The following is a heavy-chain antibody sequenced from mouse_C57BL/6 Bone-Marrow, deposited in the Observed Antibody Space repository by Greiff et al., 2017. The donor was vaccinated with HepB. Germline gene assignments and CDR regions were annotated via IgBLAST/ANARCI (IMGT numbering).Heavy chain of an antibody. J-gene: IGHJ1*03. CDR3: ARLNYYYGSTWYFDV. Sequence: QVHVKQPGAELVMPGASVKLSCKASGYTFTSYWMHWVKQRPGQGLEWIGEIDPSDSYTNYNQKFKGKSTLTVDKSSSTAYMQLSSLTSEDSAVYYCARLNYYYGSTWYFDVWGTGTTVTVSS. D-gene: IGHD1-1*01. V-gene: IGHV1-69*01. CDR2: IDPSDSYT. CDR1: GYTFTSYW.